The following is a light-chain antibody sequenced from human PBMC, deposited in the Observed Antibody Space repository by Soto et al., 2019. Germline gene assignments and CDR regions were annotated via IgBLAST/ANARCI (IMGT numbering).Light chain of an antibody. V-gene: IGKV3-20*01. J-gene: IGKJ1*01. Sequence: EIVLTQSPGTLVLSPGERATLSCRASQSVSSSYLAWYQQKPGQAPRLLIYGASSRATGIPDRFNGSGSGTDFTLTISRLEPEDFAVYYCQHYGSSPKTFGQGTKVDIK. CDR3: QHYGSSPKT. CDR1: QSVSSSY. CDR2: GAS.